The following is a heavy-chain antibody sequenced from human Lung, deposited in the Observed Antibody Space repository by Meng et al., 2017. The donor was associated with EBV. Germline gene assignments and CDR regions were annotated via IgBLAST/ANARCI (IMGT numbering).Heavy chain of an antibody. CDR2: ISAHNGNT. J-gene: IGHJ5*02. CDR3: ARDLPGGTKGTWLDL. V-gene: IGHV1-18*01. CDR1: GYIFHNDG. Sequence: HVHLLQSGDAVKSHGPAVKVSCKASGYIFHNDGFSWVRQAPGQGPEWMGWISAHNGNTNYAQNFQGRFTMTTDTSTSTAYMELRSLRSDDTAVYYCARDLPGGTKGTWLDLWGQGTLVTVSS. D-gene: IGHD1-14*01.